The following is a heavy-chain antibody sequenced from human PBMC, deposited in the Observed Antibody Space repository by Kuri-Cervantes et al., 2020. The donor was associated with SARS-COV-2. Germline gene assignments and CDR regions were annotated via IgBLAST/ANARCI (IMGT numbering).Heavy chain of an antibody. CDR3: ARDGRVYYDLWSGYPPEVHYYYMDV. D-gene: IGHD3-3*01. CDR2: IIPILGTA. CDR1: GGTFSSYA. V-gene: IGHV1-69*04. Sequence: SVKVSCKASGGTFSSYAISWVRQAPGQGLEWMGRIIPILGTANYAQKFQGRVTITADKSTSTAYMELSSLRSEDTAVYYCARDGRVYYDLWSGYPPEVHYYYMDVWGKGTTVTVSS. J-gene: IGHJ6*03.